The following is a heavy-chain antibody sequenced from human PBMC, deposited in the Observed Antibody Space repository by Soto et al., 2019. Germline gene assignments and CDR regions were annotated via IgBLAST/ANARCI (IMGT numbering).Heavy chain of an antibody. Sequence: SETLSLTCSVSGGSISGSYWSWIRQSPGKGLEWLGYVYYTGSTNYSPSLRSRVSISVDASKNEFSLRLSSVAAADTAVYFCARSVAVPGAHIDYWGQGTQVTVSS. D-gene: IGHD6-19*01. CDR3: ARSVAVPGAHIDY. CDR2: VYYTGST. V-gene: IGHV4-59*01. J-gene: IGHJ4*02. CDR1: GGSISGSY.